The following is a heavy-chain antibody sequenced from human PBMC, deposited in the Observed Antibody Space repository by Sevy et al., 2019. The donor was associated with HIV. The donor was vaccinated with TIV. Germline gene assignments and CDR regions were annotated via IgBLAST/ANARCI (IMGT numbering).Heavy chain of an antibody. CDR1: GFTFSTYW. D-gene: IGHD4-17*01. CDR3: ARDLAHGSEDYGDYYFDY. Sequence: GGSLRLSCAASGFTFSTYWMTWVRQAPGTGLEWVPNIKYDGSEKYYVDSVKGRFTISRDNAKNSLYLQMNSLRAEDTAVYYCARDLAHGSEDYGDYYFDYWGQGTLVTVSS. CDR2: IKYDGSEK. J-gene: IGHJ4*02. V-gene: IGHV3-7*01.